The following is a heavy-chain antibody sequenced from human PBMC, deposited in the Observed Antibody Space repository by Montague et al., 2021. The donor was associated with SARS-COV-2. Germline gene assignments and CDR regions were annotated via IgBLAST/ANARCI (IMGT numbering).Heavy chain of an antibody. V-gene: IGHV4-59*08. J-gene: IGHJ4*02. CDR2: IYYSGST. Sequence: SETLSLTCTVSGGSISNYYWSWIRQPPGKGLEWTGYIYYSGSTNYNPSLKSRVTISVDTSKNQFSLKLSSVTAADTAVYYCARHALGYFDWLNEGYFDYWGQGTLVTVSS. CDR1: GGSISNYY. D-gene: IGHD3-9*01. CDR3: ARHALGYFDWLNEGYFDY.